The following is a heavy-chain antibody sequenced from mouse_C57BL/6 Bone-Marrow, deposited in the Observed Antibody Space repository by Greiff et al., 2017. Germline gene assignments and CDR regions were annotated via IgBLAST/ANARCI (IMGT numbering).Heavy chain of an antibody. CDR2: INPSSGYT. Sequence: QVQLKESGAELARPGASVKMSCKASGYTFTSYTMHWVKQRPGQGLEWIGYINPSSGYTKYNQKFKDKATLTADKSSSTAYMQLSSLTSDDSAVYYCARFGGSSYRGYWYFDVWGTGTTVTVSS. CDR1: GYTFTSYT. D-gene: IGHD1-1*01. V-gene: IGHV1-4*01. J-gene: IGHJ1*03. CDR3: ARFGGSSYRGYWYFDV.